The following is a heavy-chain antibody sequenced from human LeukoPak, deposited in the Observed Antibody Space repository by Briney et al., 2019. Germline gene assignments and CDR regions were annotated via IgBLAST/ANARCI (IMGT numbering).Heavy chain of an antibody. D-gene: IGHD6-13*01. J-gene: IGHJ4*02. CDR1: GFTFSSYE. CDR3: ATEGYRDSY. V-gene: IGHV3-48*03. Sequence: GGSLRLSCAASGFTFSSYEMNWVRQAPGKGLEWVSYISSSGSTIYYADSVKGRFTISRDNAKNSLYLQMNSLRAEDTAVYYCATEGYRDSYWGQGTLDTVSS. CDR2: ISSSGSTI.